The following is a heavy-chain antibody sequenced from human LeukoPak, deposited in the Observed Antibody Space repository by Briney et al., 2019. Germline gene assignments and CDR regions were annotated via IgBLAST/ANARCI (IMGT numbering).Heavy chain of an antibody. CDR2: ISWNSGSI. CDR3: AKDGQGYSSGWYSY. D-gene: IGHD6-19*01. CDR1: GFTFDDYG. J-gene: IGHJ4*02. Sequence: PGRSLRLSCAASGFTFDDYGMHWVRQAPGKGLEWVSGISWNSGSIGYADSVKGRFTISRDNAKNSLYLQMNSLRAEDTALYYCAKDGQGYSSGWYSYWGQGTLVTVSS. V-gene: IGHV3-9*01.